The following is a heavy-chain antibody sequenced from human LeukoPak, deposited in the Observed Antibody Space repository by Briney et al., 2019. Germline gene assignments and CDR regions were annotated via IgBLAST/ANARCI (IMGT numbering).Heavy chain of an antibody. Sequence: GESLKISCKGSGYSFTSYWIGWVRQMPGKGLDWMGIIYPGDSDTRYSPSFQGQVTISADKSISTAYLQWSSLKASDTAMYYCARTLKESLVATIFRPRHYYYMGVWGKGTTVTISS. V-gene: IGHV5-51*01. D-gene: IGHD5-12*01. CDR3: ARTLKESLVATIFRPRHYYYMGV. CDR2: IYPGDSDT. CDR1: GYSFTSYW. J-gene: IGHJ6*03.